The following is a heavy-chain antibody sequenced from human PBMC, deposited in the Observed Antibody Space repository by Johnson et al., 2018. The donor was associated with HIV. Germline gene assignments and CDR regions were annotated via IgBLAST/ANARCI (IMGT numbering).Heavy chain of an antibody. D-gene: IGHD3-10*01. V-gene: IGHV3-15*01. CDR3: ARESARTYYYGSGSPPSAVDI. CDR1: GFSFTNAW. Sequence: VQLVESGGGLVKTGGSLRLSCAASGFSFTNAWMSWVRQAPGKGLEWVGRIKSKTDGGTTDYAAPVKGRFTISRDNSKNTLYLQMNSLRAEDTAVYYRARESARTYYYGSGSPPSAVDIWGQGTMVTVSS. J-gene: IGHJ3*02. CDR2: IKSKTDGGTT.